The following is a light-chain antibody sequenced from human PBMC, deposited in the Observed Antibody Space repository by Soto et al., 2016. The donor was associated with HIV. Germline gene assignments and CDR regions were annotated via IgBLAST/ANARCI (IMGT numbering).Light chain of an antibody. J-gene: IGLJ1*01. Sequence: SYVLTQSPSVSVTPGKTATITCGGSNIGTKSVHWYQQRPGQAPVLVVYDDHGRPSGIPERFSGSNSGNTATLTLNSVEAGDEADYYCQVWNNYQSIFGPGTKVTVL. CDR3: QVWNNYQSI. V-gene: IGLV3-21*03. CDR1: NIGTKS. CDR2: DDH.